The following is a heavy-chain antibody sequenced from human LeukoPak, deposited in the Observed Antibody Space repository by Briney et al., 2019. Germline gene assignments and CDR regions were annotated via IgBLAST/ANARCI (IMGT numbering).Heavy chain of an antibody. CDR3: ALGLVTDY. CDR2: IYSGGST. V-gene: IGHV3-66*01. J-gene: IGHJ4*02. D-gene: IGHD3-9*01. CDR1: GFSFTMYG. Sequence: GRPLRLSCAASGFSFTMYGIHWVRQAPGKGLEWVSVIYSGGSTYYADSVKGRFTISRDNSKNTLYLQMNSLRVEDTAVYYCALGLVTDYWGQGTLVTVSS.